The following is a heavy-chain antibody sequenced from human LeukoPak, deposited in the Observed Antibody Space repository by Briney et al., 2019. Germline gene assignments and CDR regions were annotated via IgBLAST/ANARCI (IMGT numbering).Heavy chain of an antibody. J-gene: IGHJ3*02. CDR3: ARSYGSGSDAFDI. V-gene: IGHV4-59*01. CDR2: IYYSGST. Sequence: MPSETLSLTCAVYGGSFSGYYWSWIRQPPGKGLEWIGYIYYSGSTNYNPSLKSRVTISVDTSKNQFSLKLSSVTAADTAVYYCARSYGSGSDAFDIWGQGTMVTVSS. D-gene: IGHD3-10*01. CDR1: GGSFSGYY.